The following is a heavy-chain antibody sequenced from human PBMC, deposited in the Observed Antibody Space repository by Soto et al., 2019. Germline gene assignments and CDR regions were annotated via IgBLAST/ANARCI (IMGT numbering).Heavy chain of an antibody. V-gene: IGHV4-30-4*01. Sequence: QVQLQESGPGLVKPSQTLSLSCTVAGDSSSSPHYYWTWVRQPPGKGLEWVGYIYYTGNNFYNPALQRRIAMSVDPSTNQFSLNLASVTAADTAVYYCAREPKQNDDTSTWNGGFDSGGPGTLVTVSS. CDR3: AREPKQNDDTSTWNGGFDS. CDR2: IYYTGNN. D-gene: IGHD3-3*01. J-gene: IGHJ4*02. CDR1: GDSSSSPHYY.